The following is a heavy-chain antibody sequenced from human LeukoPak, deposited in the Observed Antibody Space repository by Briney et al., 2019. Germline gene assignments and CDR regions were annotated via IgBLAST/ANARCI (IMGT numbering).Heavy chain of an antibody. J-gene: IGHJ4*02. Sequence: GGALTLSCAGSGITFSSYAMSWVRQAPGQGLEWVSVISDSGDYTSYADSVRGRFTISRDNSRNTLYLQMISLRPEDTAVYYCAKDTSIGKYCTNGVCSPFDYWGQGTQVTVSS. CDR2: ISDSGDYT. CDR1: GITFSSYA. D-gene: IGHD2-8*01. CDR3: AKDTSIGKYCTNGVCSPFDY. V-gene: IGHV3-23*01.